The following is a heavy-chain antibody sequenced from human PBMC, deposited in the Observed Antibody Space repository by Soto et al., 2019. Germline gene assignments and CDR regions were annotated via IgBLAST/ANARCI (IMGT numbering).Heavy chain of an antibody. V-gene: IGHV4-30-2*01. Sequence: SDTLSLTCAVSGGSISSFCYSWSWIRQPPGKGLEWIGYIYHSGSTYYNPSLKSRVTISVDRSKNQFSLKLSSVTAADTAVYYCARAPIEWGQGTLVTVSS. J-gene: IGHJ4*02. CDR3: ARAPIE. CDR2: IYHSGST. D-gene: IGHD1-26*01. CDR1: GGSISSFCYS.